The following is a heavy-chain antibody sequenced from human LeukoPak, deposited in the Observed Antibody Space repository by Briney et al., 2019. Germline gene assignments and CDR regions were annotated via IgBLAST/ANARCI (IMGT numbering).Heavy chain of an antibody. CDR3: ARGGFIDYYFDY. CDR2: VIRSGAT. Sequence: PSETLSLTCGESGGSLSDYYWSWIRQPPGKGLEWIGEVIRSGATSSNPSLKSRVTISMDASKNQVSLRLRSVTAADTAVYYCARGGFIDYYFDYWGQGSLVSVSS. CDR1: GGSLSDYY. D-gene: IGHD3-16*02. J-gene: IGHJ4*02. V-gene: IGHV4-34*01.